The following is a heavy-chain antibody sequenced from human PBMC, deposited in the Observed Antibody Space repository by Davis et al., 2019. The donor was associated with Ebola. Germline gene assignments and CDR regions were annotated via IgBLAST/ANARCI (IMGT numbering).Heavy chain of an antibody. Sequence: MPSETLSLTCTVSGGSISSSSYYWGWIRRPPGKGLEWIGSIYHSGSTNYNPSLKSRVTISVDKSNNQFSLKLSSVTAADTAVYYCARDYRRYYGSGSYYPRRGYFDYWGQGTLVTVSS. V-gene: IGHV4-39*07. D-gene: IGHD3-10*01. J-gene: IGHJ4*02. CDR1: GGSISSSSYY. CDR3: ARDYRRYYGSGSYYPRRGYFDY. CDR2: IYHSGST.